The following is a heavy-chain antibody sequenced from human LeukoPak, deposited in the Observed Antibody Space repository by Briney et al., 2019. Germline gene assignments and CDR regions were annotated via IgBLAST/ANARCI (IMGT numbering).Heavy chain of an antibody. D-gene: IGHD3-3*01. CDR1: GYTFTIYG. Sequence: ASVTVSCKASGYTFTIYGISWVRQAPGQGLEWMGWISAYNGNTNYAQKLQGRVTMTTDTSTSTAYMELRSLRSDDTAVFYFVRWFYDFWSGYQHNPLLDYGGRGTLVTVS. J-gene: IGHJ4*02. CDR2: ISAYNGNT. V-gene: IGHV1-18*01. CDR3: VRWFYDFWSGYQHNPLLDY.